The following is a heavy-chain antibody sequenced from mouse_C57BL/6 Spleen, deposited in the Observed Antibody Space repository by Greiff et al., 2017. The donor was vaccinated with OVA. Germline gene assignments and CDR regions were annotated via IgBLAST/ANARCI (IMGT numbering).Heavy chain of an antibody. Sequence: EVQLQESGPGLVQPSQSLSLTCSVTGYSITSGYYWNWIRQFPGNKLEWMGYISYDGSNNYNPSLKNRISITWETAKNQFFLKLNSVTTEDTATYYCARDRLRSLDYWGQGTTLTVSA. J-gene: IGHJ2*01. D-gene: IGHD1-1*01. CDR2: ISYDGSN. V-gene: IGHV3-6*01. CDR3: ARDRLRSLDY. CDR1: GYSITSGYY.